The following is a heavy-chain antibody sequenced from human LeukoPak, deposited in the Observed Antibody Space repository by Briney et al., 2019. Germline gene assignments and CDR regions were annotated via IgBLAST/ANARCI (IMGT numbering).Heavy chain of an antibody. CDR3: ARASWWEPLFDY. D-gene: IGHD1-14*01. V-gene: IGHV1-46*01. CDR1: GYTFTSYY. Sequence: ASVKVSCKASGYTFTSYYMHWVRQAPGQGLEWMGIINPSGGSTSYAQKFQGRVTMTRDMSTRTVYMELSSLRSEDTAVYYCARASWWEPLFDYWGQGTLVTVSS. CDR2: INPSGGST. J-gene: IGHJ4*02.